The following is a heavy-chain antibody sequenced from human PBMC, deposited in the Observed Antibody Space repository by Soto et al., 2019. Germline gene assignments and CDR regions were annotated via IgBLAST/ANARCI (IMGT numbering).Heavy chain of an antibody. CDR3: ARRYSSSFDF. CDR1: GGSISSGDYY. D-gene: IGHD6-13*01. J-gene: IGHJ4*02. V-gene: IGHV4-30-4*01. CDR2: IYYSGCT. Sequence: SETLSLTCTVSGGSISSGDYYWSWIRQPPGKGLEWIGYIYYSGCTNYNPSLKSRVSISVDTSKNQFSLKLSSVTAADTAVYYCARRYSSSFDFWGQGTLVTVSS.